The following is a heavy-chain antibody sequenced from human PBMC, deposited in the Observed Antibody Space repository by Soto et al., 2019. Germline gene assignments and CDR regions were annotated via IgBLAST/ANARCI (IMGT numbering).Heavy chain of an antibody. J-gene: IGHJ6*02. Sequence: GGSLRLSCAASGFTFSSYAMHWVRQAPGKGLEWVAVISYDGSNKYYADSVKGRFTISRDNSKNTLYLQMNSLRAEDTAVYYCARAYLWFGELDYYYYGMDVWGQGTTVTVSS. V-gene: IGHV3-30-3*01. CDR1: GFTFSSYA. CDR3: ARAYLWFGELDYYYYGMDV. CDR2: ISYDGSNK. D-gene: IGHD3-10*01.